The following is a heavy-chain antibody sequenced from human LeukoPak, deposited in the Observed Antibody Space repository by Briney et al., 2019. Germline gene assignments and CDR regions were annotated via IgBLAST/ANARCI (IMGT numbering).Heavy chain of an antibody. CDR3: ARGGGSYTIGY. CDR2: ISYDGSNK. CDR1: GFTFSDYG. Sequence: GGSLRLSCAASGFTFSDYGMIWVRQAPGKGLEWVAVISYDGSNKYYADSVKGRFTISRDNSKNTLYLQMNSLRAEDTAVYYCARGGGSYTIGYWGQGTLVTVSS. V-gene: IGHV3-30*03. D-gene: IGHD1-26*01. J-gene: IGHJ4*02.